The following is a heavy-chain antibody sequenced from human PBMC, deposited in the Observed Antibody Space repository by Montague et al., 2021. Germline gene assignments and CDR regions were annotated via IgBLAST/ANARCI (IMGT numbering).Heavy chain of an antibody. CDR3: VRQSVSGTFDY. Sequence: CAISGDSVSSNSVTWQWIRQSPSRGLEWLGRTYYRSKRANDYALXVRSRITFNPDTSKNQLSLQLDSVTPEDTAVYYCVRQSVSGTFDYWGQGTRVTVSS. J-gene: IGHJ4*02. D-gene: IGHD6-19*01. CDR2: TYYRSKRAN. V-gene: IGHV6-1*01. CDR1: GDSVSSNSVT.